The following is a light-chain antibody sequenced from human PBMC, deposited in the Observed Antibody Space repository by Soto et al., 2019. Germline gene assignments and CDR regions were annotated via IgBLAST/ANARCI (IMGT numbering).Light chain of an antibody. CDR1: SSDVGGYNY. CDR2: GVT. Sequence: QSALTQPASVSGSPGQSITISCTGTSSDVGGYNYVSWYQQHPGIAPKLLIYGVTNRPSGVSTRFSGSKSSNTASLTISGLQAEDEADYHCSLYTSASTLLYLFGTGTKLTVL. V-gene: IGLV2-14*01. J-gene: IGLJ1*01. CDR3: SLYTSASTLLYL.